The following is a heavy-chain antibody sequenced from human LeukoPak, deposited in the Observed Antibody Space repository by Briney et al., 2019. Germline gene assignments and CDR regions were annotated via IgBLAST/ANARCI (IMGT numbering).Heavy chain of an antibody. D-gene: IGHD3-10*01. CDR1: GYTFTGYY. CDR3: ARDVANQNNYYGSGSSYYGMDV. J-gene: IGHJ6*02. Sequence: ASVKVSCKASGYTFTGYYMHWVRQAPGQGLEWMGIINPSGGSTSYAQKFQGRVTMTRDTSTSTVYMELSSLRSEDTAVYYCARDVANQNNYYGSGSSYYGMDVWGQGTTVTVSS. V-gene: IGHV1-46*01. CDR2: INPSGGST.